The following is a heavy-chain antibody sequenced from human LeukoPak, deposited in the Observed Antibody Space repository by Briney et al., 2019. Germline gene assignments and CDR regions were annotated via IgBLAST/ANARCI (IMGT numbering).Heavy chain of an antibody. CDR2: AFYSGST. CDR1: GGFVTSNDFY. CDR3: AAGGYYHDY. Sequence: SETLSLTCTVSGGFVTSNDFYWGWIRQPPGGGLEWIGAAFYSGSTYYNPSLKSRATISVDTSKNQFSLKLSSVTAADTAVYYCAAGGYYHDYWGQGTLVTVSS. J-gene: IGHJ4*02. V-gene: IGHV4-39*07. D-gene: IGHD3-22*01.